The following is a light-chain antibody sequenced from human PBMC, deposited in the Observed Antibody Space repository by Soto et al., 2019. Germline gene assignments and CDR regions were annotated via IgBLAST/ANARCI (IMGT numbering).Light chain of an antibody. Sequence: EIVLAQSPGSLSLSPGERATLSCRARQYVSSSYLAWYQQKPGQAPRLLIYGASSRATGIPDRFSGSGSGTDFTLTISRLEPEDFAVYYCQQFGSSPPIIFGQGTRLEIK. CDR3: QQFGSSPPII. J-gene: IGKJ5*01. CDR1: QYVSSSY. CDR2: GAS. V-gene: IGKV3-20*01.